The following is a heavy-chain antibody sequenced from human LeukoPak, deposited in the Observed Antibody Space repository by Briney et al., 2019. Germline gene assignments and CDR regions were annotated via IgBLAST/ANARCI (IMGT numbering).Heavy chain of an antibody. CDR1: GYTLTSYG. CDR2: ISAHNGNT. J-gene: IGHJ4*02. Sequence: ASVKVSCKVSGYTLTSYGISWVRQAPGQGLEWMGWISAHNGNTNYAQNLQGRVTMTIDTSTSTAYMELRSLRSDDTAVYYCASGPGSGSYFDFDYWGQGTLVTVSS. CDR3: ASGPGSGSYFDFDY. D-gene: IGHD1-26*01. V-gene: IGHV1-18*01.